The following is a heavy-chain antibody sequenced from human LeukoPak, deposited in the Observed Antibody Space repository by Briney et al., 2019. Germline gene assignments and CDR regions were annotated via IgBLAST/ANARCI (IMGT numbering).Heavy chain of an antibody. Sequence: ASVKVSCKASGYTLTDYYMHWVRQAPGQGLEWMGRINPNSGGTNYAQKFQGRVTMTRDSSISTVYMELSRLRSDDTAVYYCARVGYYESSGYYEYWGQGTLVTVSS. CDR2: INPNSGGT. V-gene: IGHV1-2*06. D-gene: IGHD3-22*01. J-gene: IGHJ4*02. CDR1: GYTLTDYY. CDR3: ARVGYYESSGYYEY.